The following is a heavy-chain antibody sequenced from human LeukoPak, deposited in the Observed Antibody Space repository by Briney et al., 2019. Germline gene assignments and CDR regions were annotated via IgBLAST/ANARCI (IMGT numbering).Heavy chain of an antibody. CDR1: GYTFTGYY. D-gene: IGHD3-22*01. J-gene: IGHJ5*02. CDR2: MNPNSGDT. CDR3: ARGHSSGYSNWFDP. V-gene: IGHV1-8*03. Sequence: ASVKVSCKASGYTFTGYYMHWVRQATGQGLEWMGWMNPNSGDTGYAQKFQGRVTFSRNTSISTAYMELSSLRSEDTAVYYCARGHSSGYSNWFDPWGQGTLVTVSS.